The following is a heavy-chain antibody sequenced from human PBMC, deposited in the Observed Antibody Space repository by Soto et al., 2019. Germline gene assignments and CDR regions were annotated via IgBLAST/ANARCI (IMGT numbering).Heavy chain of an antibody. CDR3: ARGLPDYYDSSGYYWFDP. D-gene: IGHD3-22*01. Sequence: ETLSLTCTVSGGSISSYYWSWIRQPPGKGLEWIGYIYYSGSTNYNPSLKSRVTISVDTSKNQFSLKLSSVTAADTAVYYCARGLPDYYDSSGYYWFDPWGQGTLVTVSS. V-gene: IGHV4-59*01. CDR2: IYYSGST. CDR1: GGSISSYY. J-gene: IGHJ5*02.